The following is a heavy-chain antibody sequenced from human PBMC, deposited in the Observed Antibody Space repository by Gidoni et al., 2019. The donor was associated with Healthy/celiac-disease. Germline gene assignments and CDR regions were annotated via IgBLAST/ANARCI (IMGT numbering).Heavy chain of an antibody. V-gene: IGHV3-74*01. CDR2: INSDGSST. D-gene: IGHD2-2*01. CDR3: AREDVVVVPAAPNYYYYGMDV. J-gene: IGHJ6*02. Sequence: GLVWVSRINSDGSSTSYADSVKGRFTISRDNAKNTLYLQMNSLRAEDTAVYYCAREDVVVVPAAPNYYYYGMDVWGQGTTVTVSS.